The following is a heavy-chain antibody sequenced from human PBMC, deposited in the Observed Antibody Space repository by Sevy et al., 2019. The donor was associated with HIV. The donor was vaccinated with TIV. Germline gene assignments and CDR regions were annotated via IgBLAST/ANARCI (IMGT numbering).Heavy chain of an antibody. V-gene: IGHV1-2*02. D-gene: IGHD2-15*01. CDR1: GYTFTGYY. CDR3: ARDTPNCSGGSCLNWFDP. Sequence: ASVKVSCKASGYTFTGYYMHWVRQAPGQGLEWMGWINPNSGGTNYAQKFQGRVTMTRDTSISTAYMELSRLRSDDTAVYYWARDTPNCSGGSCLNWFDPWGQGTLVTVSS. CDR2: INPNSGGT. J-gene: IGHJ5*02.